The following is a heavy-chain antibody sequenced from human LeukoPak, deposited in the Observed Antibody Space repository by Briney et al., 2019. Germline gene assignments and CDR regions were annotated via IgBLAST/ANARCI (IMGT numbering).Heavy chain of an antibody. Sequence: SETLSLTCTVSGGSISTYYWSWIRQPPGKRLEWIGYIYYSGSTNYNPSLKSRVTISVDTSKNQFSLKLSSVTAADTAVYYCARVTVLPSNYYYYYMDVWGKGTTVTVSS. CDR3: ARVTVLPSNYYYYYMDV. D-gene: IGHD2-15*01. CDR1: GGSISTYY. CDR2: IYYSGST. J-gene: IGHJ6*03. V-gene: IGHV4-59*01.